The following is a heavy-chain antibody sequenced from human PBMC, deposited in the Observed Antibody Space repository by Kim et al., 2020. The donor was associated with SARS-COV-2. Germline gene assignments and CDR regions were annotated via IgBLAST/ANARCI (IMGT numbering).Heavy chain of an antibody. CDR3: ARERGAWVYSSSMIAIAPYYYYGMDV. J-gene: IGHJ6*02. V-gene: IGHV4-39*02. CDR2: IYYSGST. D-gene: IGHD6-6*01. Sequence: SETLSLTCTVSGGSISSSSYYWGWIRQPPGKGLEWIGSIYYSGSTYYNPSLKSRVTISVDTSKNQFSLKLSSVTAADTAVYYCARERGAWVYSSSMIAIAPYYYYGMDVWGQGTTVTVSS. CDR1: GGSISSSSYY.